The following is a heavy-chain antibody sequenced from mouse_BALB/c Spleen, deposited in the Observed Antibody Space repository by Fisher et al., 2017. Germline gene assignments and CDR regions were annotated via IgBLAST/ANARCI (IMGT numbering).Heavy chain of an antibody. V-gene: IGHV1S137*01. CDR3: ARLDGEGAMDY. Sequence: KFKGKATMTVDKSSSTAYMELARLTSEDSAIYYCARLDGEGAMDYWGQGTSVTVSS. D-gene: IGHD2-13*01. J-gene: IGHJ4*01.